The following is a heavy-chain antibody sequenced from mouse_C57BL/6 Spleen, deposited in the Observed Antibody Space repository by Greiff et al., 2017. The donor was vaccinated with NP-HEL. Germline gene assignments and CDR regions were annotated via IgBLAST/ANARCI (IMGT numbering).Heavy chain of an antibody. CDR1: GYTFTSYG. J-gene: IGHJ2*01. CDR2: IYPRSGNT. Sequence: QVQLQQSGAELARPGASVKLSCKASGYTFTSYGISWVKQRTGQGLEWIGEIYPRSGNTYYNEKFKGKATLTADKSSSTAYMVLRSLTAEYSAVYFCAINYYCNYPDYWGQGTTLTVSS. CDR3: AINYYCNYPDY. V-gene: IGHV1-81*01. D-gene: IGHD2-1*01.